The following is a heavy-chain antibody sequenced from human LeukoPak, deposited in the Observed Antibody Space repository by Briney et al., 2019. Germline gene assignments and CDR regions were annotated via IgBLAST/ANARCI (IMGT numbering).Heavy chain of an antibody. J-gene: IGHJ4*02. CDR2: ISSSSSYI. CDR3: AKDRSRSSSWRGEDY. CDR1: GFTFSSYS. D-gene: IGHD6-13*01. V-gene: IGHV3-21*04. Sequence: GGSLRLSCAASGFTFSSYSTNWVRQAPGKGLEWVSSISSSSSYIYYADSVKGRFTISRDNSKNTLYLQMNSLRAEDTAVYYCAKDRSRSSSWRGEDYWGQGTLVTVSS.